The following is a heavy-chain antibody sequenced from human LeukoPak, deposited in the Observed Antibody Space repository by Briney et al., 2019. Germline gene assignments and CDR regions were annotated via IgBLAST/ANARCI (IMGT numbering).Heavy chain of an antibody. CDR3: ARDSSDGYNPLAY. J-gene: IGHJ4*02. CDR2: ISSSSSTI. CDR1: GFTFNSYS. D-gene: IGHD5-24*01. V-gene: IGHV3-48*01. Sequence: PGGSLRLSCAVSGFTFNSYSMNWVRQAPGKGLEWVSYISSSSSTIYYADSVKGRFTISRDNAKNSLYLQMNSLRAEDTAVYYCARDSSDGYNPLAYWGQGTLVTVSS.